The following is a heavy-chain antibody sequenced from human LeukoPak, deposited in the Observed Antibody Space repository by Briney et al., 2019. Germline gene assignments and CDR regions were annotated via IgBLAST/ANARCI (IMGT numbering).Heavy chain of an antibody. V-gene: IGHV3-21*01. CDR2: ISSSSSYI. Sequence: GGSLRLSCAASGFTFSSYSMNWVRQAPGKGLEWVSSISSSSSYIYYADSVKGRFTISRDNAKNSLYLQMNSLRAEDTAVYYCARVPSGWYNFDYWGQGTLVTVSS. J-gene: IGHJ4*02. CDR1: GFTFSSYS. D-gene: IGHD6-19*01. CDR3: ARVPSGWYNFDY.